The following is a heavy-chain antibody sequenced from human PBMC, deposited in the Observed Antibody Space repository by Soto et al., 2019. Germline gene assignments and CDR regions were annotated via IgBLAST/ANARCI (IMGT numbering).Heavy chain of an antibody. CDR2: IKDGGST. V-gene: IGHV4-34*01. Sequence: QVQLQQWGAGLLKPSETLSLTCAVNGGSLTGYYWSWIRQPPGKGLEWIGEIKDGGSTNYSPSLRGRPTISSDTSNHQFSRKLNSVTAADTAVHYYARGQEGIVATRWDQGALVTVSS. CDR1: GGSLTGYY. J-gene: IGHJ4*02. D-gene: IGHD5-12*01. CDR3: ARGQEGIVATR.